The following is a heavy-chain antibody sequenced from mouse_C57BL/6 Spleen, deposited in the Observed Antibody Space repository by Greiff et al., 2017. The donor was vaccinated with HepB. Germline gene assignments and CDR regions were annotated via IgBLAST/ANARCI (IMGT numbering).Heavy chain of an antibody. D-gene: IGHD1-1*01. CDR2: ISSGGSYT. J-gene: IGHJ1*03. V-gene: IGHV5-6*01. CDR1: GFTFSSYG. Sequence: EVKLMESGGDLVKPGGSLKLSCAASGFTFSSYGMSWVRQTPDKRLEWVATISSGGSYTYYPDSVKGRFTISRDNAKNTLYLQMSSLKSEDTAMYYCARQDTTVVAHWYFDVWGTGTTVTVSS. CDR3: ARQDTTVVAHWYFDV.